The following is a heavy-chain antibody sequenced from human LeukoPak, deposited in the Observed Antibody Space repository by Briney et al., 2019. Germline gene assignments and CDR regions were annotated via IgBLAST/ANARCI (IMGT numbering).Heavy chain of an antibody. Sequence: GGSLRLSCAASGFTFSDYYMTWIRQAPGKGLEWVSYISSSATAKYYADSVKGRFTISRDNAKKSLYLRMNSLRAEDTAVYHCVPAYYYDSSSYFASPSFDSWGQGTLVTVSS. D-gene: IGHD3-22*01. V-gene: IGHV3-11*01. J-gene: IGHJ4*02. CDR1: GFTFSDYY. CDR2: ISSSATAK. CDR3: VPAYYYDSSSYFASPSFDS.